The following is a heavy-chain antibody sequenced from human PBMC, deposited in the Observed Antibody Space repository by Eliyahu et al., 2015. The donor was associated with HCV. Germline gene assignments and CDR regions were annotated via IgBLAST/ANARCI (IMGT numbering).Heavy chain of an antibody. CDR3: ARAPIKSQLLDRAYYYYGMDV. CDR1: GFTFSSYS. J-gene: IGHJ6*02. Sequence: EVQLVESGGGLVKPGGSLRLSCAASGFTFSSYSMXWVRQAPGKGLEWXSSISSSSSYIYYADSVKGRFTISRDNAKNSLYLQMNSLRAEDTAVYYCARAPIKSQLLDRAYYYYGMDVWGQGTTVTVSS. CDR2: ISSSSSYI. V-gene: IGHV3-21*01. D-gene: IGHD2-2*01.